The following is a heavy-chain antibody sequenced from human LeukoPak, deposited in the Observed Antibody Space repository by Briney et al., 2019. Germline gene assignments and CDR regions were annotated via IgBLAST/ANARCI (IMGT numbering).Heavy chain of an antibody. CDR1: GGSISSGGYY. Sequence: PSQTLSLTCTVSGGSISSGGYYWSWIRQHPGKGLEWIGYIYYSGSTYYNPSLKSRVTISVDTSKNQFSLKLSSVTAADTAVYYCAKASQRTKNFGVVIHFDYWGQGTLVTVSS. CDR3: AKASQRTKNFGVVIHFDY. V-gene: IGHV4-31*03. D-gene: IGHD3-3*01. J-gene: IGHJ4*02. CDR2: IYYSGST.